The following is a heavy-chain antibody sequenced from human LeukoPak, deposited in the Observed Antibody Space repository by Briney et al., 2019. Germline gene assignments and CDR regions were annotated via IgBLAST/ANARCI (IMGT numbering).Heavy chain of an antibody. CDR3: ASGSLDAFDI. J-gene: IGHJ3*02. CDR1: GGTFSSYA. D-gene: IGHD1-26*01. CDR2: ISAYNGNT. Sequence: ASVKVSCKASGGTFSSYAISWVRQAPGQGLEWMGWISAYNGNTNYAQNLQGRVTMTTDTSTSTAYMELRSLRSDDTAVYYCASGSLDAFDIWGQGTMVTVSS. V-gene: IGHV1-18*01.